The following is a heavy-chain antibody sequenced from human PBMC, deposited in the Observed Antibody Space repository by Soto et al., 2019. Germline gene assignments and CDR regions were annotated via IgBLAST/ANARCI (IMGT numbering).Heavy chain of an antibody. CDR2: IYYSGST. J-gene: IGHJ6*02. CDR1: GGSISSGGYY. Sequence: QVQLQESGPGLVKPSQTLSLTCTVSGGSISSGGYYWSWIRQHPGKGLEWIGYIYYSGSTSYNPSLQSRVTISVDTSKNQFALKLSSVTAADTAVYYCARDADTAMGSYYGMDVWGQGTTVTVSS. D-gene: IGHD5-18*01. CDR3: ARDADTAMGSYYGMDV. V-gene: IGHV4-31*03.